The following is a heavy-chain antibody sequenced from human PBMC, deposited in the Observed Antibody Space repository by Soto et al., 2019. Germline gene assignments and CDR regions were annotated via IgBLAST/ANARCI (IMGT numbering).Heavy chain of an antibody. CDR1: GGSSCRYY. V-gene: IGHV4-59*01. D-gene: IGHD6-13*01. Sequence: LVTISQACTVAGGSSCRYYWSWIRQPPGKGLKWIGYIYYSGSTNYNPSLKSRVTISVDTSKNQFSLKLSSVTAADTDVYNYARGRGLQLKDYRAQGTSVTVSS. CDR3: ARGRGLQLKDY. CDR2: IYYSGST. J-gene: IGHJ4*02.